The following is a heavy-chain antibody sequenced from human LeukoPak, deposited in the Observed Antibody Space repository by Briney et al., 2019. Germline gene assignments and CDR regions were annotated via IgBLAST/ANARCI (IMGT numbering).Heavy chain of an antibody. CDR3: ARGYSSGYRIDY. J-gene: IGHJ4*02. CDR1: GFTFSSYW. D-gene: IGHD5-18*01. V-gene: IGHV3-74*01. CDR2: INSDGSTT. Sequence: GGSLRLSCAASGFTFSSYWMHWVRQAPGKGLVWVSRINSDGSTTSYADSVKGRFTISRDNAKKTVYLQMNSLRAEDRAVYYCARGYSSGYRIDYWGQGTLVTVSS.